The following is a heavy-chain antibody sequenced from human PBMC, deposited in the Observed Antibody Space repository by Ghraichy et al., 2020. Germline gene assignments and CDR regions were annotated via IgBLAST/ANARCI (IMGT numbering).Heavy chain of an antibody. J-gene: IGHJ4*01. D-gene: IGHD1-26*01. Sequence: GGSLRLSCAASGFTFSSYAMSWVRQAPGKGLEWVSAISGSGGSTYYADSVKGRFTISRDNSKNTLYLQMNSLRAEDTAVYYCARVGGYSGSYSGTDYWGKGTPVTVSS. CDR1: GFTFSSYA. V-gene: IGHV3-23*01. CDR2: ISGSGGST. CDR3: ARVGGYSGSYSGTDY.